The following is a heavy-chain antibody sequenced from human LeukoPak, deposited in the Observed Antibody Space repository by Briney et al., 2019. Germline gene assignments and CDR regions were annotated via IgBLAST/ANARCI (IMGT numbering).Heavy chain of an antibody. D-gene: IGHD6-6*01. J-gene: IGHJ4*02. Sequence: GGSLRLSCAASGFTFSSYSMNGVRQAPGKGLEWVSSISSSSSYIYYADSVKGRFTISRDNAKNSLYLQMNSLRAEDTAAYYCEIAARPDFDYWGQGTLVTVSS. V-gene: IGHV3-21*01. CDR3: EIAARPDFDY. CDR1: GFTFSSYS. CDR2: ISSSSSYI.